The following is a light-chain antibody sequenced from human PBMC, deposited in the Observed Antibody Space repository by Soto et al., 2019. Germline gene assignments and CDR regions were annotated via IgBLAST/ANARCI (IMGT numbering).Light chain of an antibody. Sequence: DIQMTQSPSTLSASVGDRVTITCRASQSISSWLAWYQQKPGKAPKLLIYKASNLQSGVPSRFSGSGSGADFTLPLISLQPADSATYFCQEYSTYPLTFGGGTKVEIK. V-gene: IGKV1-5*03. CDR3: QEYSTYPLT. CDR1: QSISSW. J-gene: IGKJ4*01. CDR2: KAS.